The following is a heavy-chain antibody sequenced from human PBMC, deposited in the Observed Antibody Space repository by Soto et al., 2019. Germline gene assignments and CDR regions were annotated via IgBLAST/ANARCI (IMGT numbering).Heavy chain of an antibody. CDR2: ISYDGSNK. J-gene: IGHJ6*02. D-gene: IGHD2-2*02. Sequence: LRLSCAASGFTFSSYAMHWVRQAPGKRLEWVAVISYDGSNKYYADSVKGRFTISRDNSKNTLYLQMNSLRAEDTAVYYCARDLIVVVPAAIKYYYYYGMDVWGQGTTVTVSS. CDR3: ARDLIVVVPAAIKYYYYYGMDV. V-gene: IGHV3-30-3*01. CDR1: GFTFSSYA.